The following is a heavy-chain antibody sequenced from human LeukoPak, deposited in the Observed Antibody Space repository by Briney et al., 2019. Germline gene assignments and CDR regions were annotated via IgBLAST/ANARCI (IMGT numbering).Heavy chain of an antibody. CDR1: GGSSSGYY. CDR2: INHSGST. J-gene: IGHJ5*02. CDR3: GRTTVTAGRTHWLDP. Sequence: SETLSLTCAVDGGSSSGYYWCWIRQPPRRGLEWIGEINHSGSTNYNPSLKSRVTISVDTSKNQFSLKLSSVTAADPAVDYFGRTTVTAGRTHWLDPWGQRAQVIVSS. V-gene: IGHV4-34*01. D-gene: IGHD4-17*01.